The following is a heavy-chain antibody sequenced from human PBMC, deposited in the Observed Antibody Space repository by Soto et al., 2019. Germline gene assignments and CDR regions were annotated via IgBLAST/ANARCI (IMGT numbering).Heavy chain of an antibody. V-gene: IGHV3-53*01. CDR1: GFTVSSNY. CDR3: WGRRYSYGNQESDY. Sequence: EVQLVESGGGLIQPGGSLRLSCAASGFTVSSNYMSWVRQAPGKGLEWVSVIYSGGSTYYADSVKGRFTISRDNSKNTLYLQMNSLRAEDTAVYYCWGRRYSYGNQESDYWGQGTLVTVSS. D-gene: IGHD5-18*01. J-gene: IGHJ4*02. CDR2: IYSGGST.